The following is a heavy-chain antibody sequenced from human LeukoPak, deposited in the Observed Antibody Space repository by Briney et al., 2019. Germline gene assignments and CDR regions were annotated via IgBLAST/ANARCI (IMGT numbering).Heavy chain of an antibody. V-gene: IGHV4-30-4*08. D-gene: IGHD2-21*01. CDR1: GGSTTSGDYY. CDR3: ARGGQEIVVERHYYYDYMEV. Sequence: SETLSLTCTVSGGSTTSGDYYWSWTRHPPGKGLEWIGYIYYSGSTYYNPCLRSRVTISVDTSKNQLSLKLSSVTAADTGVYYCARGGQEIVVERHYYYDYMEVWGNGT. J-gene: IGHJ6*03. CDR2: IYYSGST.